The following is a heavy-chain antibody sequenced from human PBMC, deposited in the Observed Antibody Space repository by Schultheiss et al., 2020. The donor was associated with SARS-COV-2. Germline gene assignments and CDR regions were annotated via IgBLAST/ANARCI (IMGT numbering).Heavy chain of an antibody. V-gene: IGHV4-34*01. Sequence: SETLSLTCGVHGESFSDFYWTWVRQPPGQGLEWIGEIYHSGSTYYNPSLKSRVTISVDTSKNQFSLNLNSVDAADTAVYYCAISDDSWGQGTLVTVSS. J-gene: IGHJ4*02. CDR2: IYHSGST. CDR1: GESFSDFY. CDR3: AISDDS.